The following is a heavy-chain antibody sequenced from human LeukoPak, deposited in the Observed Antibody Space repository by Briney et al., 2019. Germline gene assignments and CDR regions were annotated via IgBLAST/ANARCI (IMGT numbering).Heavy chain of an antibody. CDR3: PRVRVRGVTMNDAFDI. Sequence: SETLSLTCAVYGGSFSGYYWSWIRQPPGRGLEWIGEINHSGSTNYNPSLKSRVTISVDTSKNQFSLKLSSVTPADTAVYYGPRVRVRGVTMNDAFDIWGQGTMVTVSS. CDR2: INHSGST. D-gene: IGHD3-10*02. J-gene: IGHJ3*02. V-gene: IGHV4-34*01. CDR1: GGSFSGYY.